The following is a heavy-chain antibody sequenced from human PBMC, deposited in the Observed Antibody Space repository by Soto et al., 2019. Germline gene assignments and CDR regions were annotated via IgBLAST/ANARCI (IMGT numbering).Heavy chain of an antibody. CDR1: FTLSMYS. Sequence: EVQGVESGGGLVKPGGSLRLSCNFTLSMYSMHGVRQAPGKGLEWVSSISSGGSYIKYADSVKGRFTISRDNAKNSVSLQMNSLRVEDTAVYYCTRDQGGSSDSWFDPWGQGTQVTVSS. V-gene: IGHV3-21*01. D-gene: IGHD1-26*01. J-gene: IGHJ5*02. CDR3: TRDQGGSSDSWFDP. CDR2: ISSGGSYI.